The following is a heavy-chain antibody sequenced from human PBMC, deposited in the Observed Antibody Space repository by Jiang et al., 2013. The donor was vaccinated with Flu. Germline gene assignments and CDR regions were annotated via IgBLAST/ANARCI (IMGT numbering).Heavy chain of an antibody. Sequence: TLPLTCAVSGGSISSGGYSWSWIRQPPGKGLEWIGYIYHSGSTYYNPSLKSRVTISVDRSKNQFSLKLSSVTAADTAVYYCARITMVRGVTKNRYYFDYWGQGTLVTVSS. CDR1: GGSISSGGYS. J-gene: IGHJ4*02. CDR3: ARITMVRGVTKNRYYFDY. CDR2: IYHSGST. D-gene: IGHD3-10*01. V-gene: IGHV4-30-2*01.